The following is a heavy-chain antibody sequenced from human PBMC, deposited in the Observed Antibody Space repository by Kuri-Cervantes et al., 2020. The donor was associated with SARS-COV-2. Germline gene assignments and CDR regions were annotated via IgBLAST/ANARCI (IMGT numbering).Heavy chain of an antibody. CDR1: GGSISSHY. D-gene: IGHD5-18*01. J-gene: IGHJ4*02. CDR3: ARVSWMQLWHRYFDN. V-gene: IGHV4-4*09. CDR2: IYTTGST. Sequence: ESLKISCTVSGGSISSHYWSWIRQPPGKGLEWIGHIYTTGSTNYSPSLKSRVSISIDKSKNQFSLKLSSVTAADTAVYYCARVSWMQLWHRYFDNWGQGTLVTVSS.